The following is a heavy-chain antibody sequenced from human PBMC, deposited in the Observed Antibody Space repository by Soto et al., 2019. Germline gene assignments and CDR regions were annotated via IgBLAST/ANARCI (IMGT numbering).Heavy chain of an antibody. D-gene: IGHD3-22*01. CDR1: GGTFSSYA. V-gene: IGHV1-69*01. J-gene: IGHJ4*02. CDR3: ASRAPYYYDSSCYYRIGALDY. CDR2: IIPIFGTA. Sequence: QVQLVQSGAEVKKPGSSVTVSCKASGGTFSSYAISWVRQAPGQGLEWMGGIIPIFGTANYAQKFQGRVTITADESTSTAYMELSSLRSEDTAVYYCASRAPYYYDSSCYYRIGALDYWGQGTLVTVS.